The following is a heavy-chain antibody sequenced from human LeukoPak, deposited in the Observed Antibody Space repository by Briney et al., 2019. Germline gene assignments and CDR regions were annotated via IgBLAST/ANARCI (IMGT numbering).Heavy chain of an antibody. V-gene: IGHV4-34*01. CDR1: GGSFSGYY. J-gene: IGHJ6*02. CDR3: ARHFPLSKIRIAVAGPDYYYGMDV. D-gene: IGHD6-19*01. Sequence: PSETLSLTCAVYGGSFSGYYWSWIRQPPGKGLEWIGEINHSGGTNYNPSLKSRVTISVDTSKNQFSLKLSSVTAADTAVYYCARHFPLSKIRIAVAGPDYYYGMDVWGQGTTVTVSS. CDR2: INHSGGT.